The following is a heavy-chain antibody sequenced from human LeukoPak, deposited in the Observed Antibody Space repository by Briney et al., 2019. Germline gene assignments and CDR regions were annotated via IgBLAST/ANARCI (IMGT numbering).Heavy chain of an antibody. CDR1: GFTFTDYY. CDR3: GIHFGLVGTKRSFDL. D-gene: IGHD1-7*01. Sequence: KTGGSLRLSCAASGFTFTDYYMGWMRQAPGKGLEWLSYISGSGTTIFYADSVKGRFTISRDNAKNSVDLQMNSLRAEDTAVYYCGIHFGLVGTKRSFDLWGQGTMVTVSS. V-gene: IGHV3-11*01. CDR2: ISGSGTTI. J-gene: IGHJ3*01.